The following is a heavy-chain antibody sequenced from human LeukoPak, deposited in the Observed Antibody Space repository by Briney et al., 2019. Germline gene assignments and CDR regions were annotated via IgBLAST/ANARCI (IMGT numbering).Heavy chain of an antibody. CDR1: GFTFSSYG. V-gene: IGHV3-30*18. CDR3: ANLGWLQEDAFDI. J-gene: IGHJ3*02. Sequence: AGGSLRLSCAASGFTFSSYGMHWVRQAPGKGLEWVAVISYDGSNKYYADSVKGRFTISRDNSKNTLYLQMNSLRAEDTAVYYCANLGWLQEDAFDIWGQGTMVTVSS. D-gene: IGHD5-24*01. CDR2: ISYDGSNK.